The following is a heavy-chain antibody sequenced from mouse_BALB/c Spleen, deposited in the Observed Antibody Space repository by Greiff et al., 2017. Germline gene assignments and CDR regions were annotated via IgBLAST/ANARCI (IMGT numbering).Heavy chain of an antibody. J-gene: IGHJ3*01. D-gene: IGHD1-1*01. CDR2: INPSNGRT. V-gene: IGHV1S81*02. CDR3: ARNYGSSFWFAY. Sequence: QVHVKQPGAELVKPGASVKLSCKASGYTFTSYWMHWVKQRPGQGLEWIGEINPSNGRTNYNEKFKSKATLTVDKSSSTAYMQLSSLTSEDSAVYYCARNYGSSFWFAYWGQGTLVTVSA. CDR1: GYTFTSYW.